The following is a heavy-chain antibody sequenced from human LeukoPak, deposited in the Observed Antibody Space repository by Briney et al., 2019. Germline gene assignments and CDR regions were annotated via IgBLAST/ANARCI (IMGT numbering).Heavy chain of an antibody. Sequence: GGSLRLSCAASGFTFSSYSMNWVRQAPGKGLEWVSSISSSSSYIYYADSVKGRFTISRDNAKNSLYLQMNSLRAEDTAVYYCARDGALYDFWSGYYPSWGQGTLVTVSS. CDR3: ARDGALYDFWSGYYPS. CDR1: GFTFSSYS. D-gene: IGHD3-3*01. J-gene: IGHJ4*02. V-gene: IGHV3-21*01. CDR2: ISSSSSYI.